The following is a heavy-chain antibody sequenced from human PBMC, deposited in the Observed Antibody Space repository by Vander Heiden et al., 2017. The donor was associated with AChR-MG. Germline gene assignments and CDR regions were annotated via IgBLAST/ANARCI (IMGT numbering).Heavy chain of an antibody. Sequence: EVQLLESGGGLVQPGGSLRPSCAASGFTFSSYARGWVRQAPGKGLEWVSAISGSGGSTYYADSVKGRFTISRDNSKNTLYLQMNSLRAEDTAVYYCAKVSGVVITYGMDVWGQGTTVTVSS. J-gene: IGHJ6*02. D-gene: IGHD3-3*01. V-gene: IGHV3-23*01. CDR2: ISGSGGST. CDR1: GFTFSSYA. CDR3: AKVSGVVITYGMDV.